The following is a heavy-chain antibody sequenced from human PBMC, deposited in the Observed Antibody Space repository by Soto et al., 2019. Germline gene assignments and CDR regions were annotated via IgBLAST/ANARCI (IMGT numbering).Heavy chain of an antibody. CDR2: ISYDGSNK. V-gene: IGHV3-30*18. CDR1: GFTFSSYG. J-gene: IGHJ4*02. D-gene: IGHD3-10*01. CDR3: AKDADYYGYGDY. Sequence: PGGSLRLSCAASGFTFSSYGMHWVRQAPGKGLEWVAVISYDGSNKYYADSVKGRFTISRDNSKNTLYLQMNSLRAEDTAVYYCAKDADYYGYGDYWGQGTLVTVSS.